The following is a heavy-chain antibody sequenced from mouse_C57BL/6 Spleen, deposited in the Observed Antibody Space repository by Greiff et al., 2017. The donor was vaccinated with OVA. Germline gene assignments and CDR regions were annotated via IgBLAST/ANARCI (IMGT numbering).Heavy chain of an antibody. CDR1: GYTFTRYW. Sequence: QVQLQQPGAELVMPGASVKLSCKASGYTFTRYWMHWVKQRPGQGLEWIGEIDPSDSYTNYNQKFKGKSTLTVDKSSSTAYMQLSSLTSEDAAVYYCARVGYYAFAYWGQGTLVTVSA. D-gene: IGHD2-3*01. V-gene: IGHV1-69*01. CDR3: ARVGYYAFAY. J-gene: IGHJ3*01. CDR2: IDPSDSYT.